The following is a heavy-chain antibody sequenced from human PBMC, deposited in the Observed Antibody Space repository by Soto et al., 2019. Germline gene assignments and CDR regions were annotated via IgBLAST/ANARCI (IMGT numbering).Heavy chain of an antibody. CDR2: ISSSSSYI. J-gene: IGHJ5*02. Sequence: SLRLSCVVSEFTFSSYSMNWVRQAPGKGLEWVSSISSSSSYIYYADSVKGRFTISRDNAKNSLYLQMNSLRAEDTAVYYCARDLWGSWFDPWGQGTLVTVSS. V-gene: IGHV3-21*01. CDR3: ARDLWGSWFDP. D-gene: IGHD3-16*01. CDR1: EFTFSSYS.